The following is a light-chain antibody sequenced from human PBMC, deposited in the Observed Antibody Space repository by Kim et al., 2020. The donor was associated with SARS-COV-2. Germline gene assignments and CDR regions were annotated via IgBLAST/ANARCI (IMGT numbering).Light chain of an antibody. CDR2: ENT. V-gene: IGLV1-40*01. CDR1: SSNLGAGYD. J-gene: IGLJ2*01. Sequence: VTIACTGSSSNLGAGYDVHWYQQLPGAAPRLLIYENTNRPSGVPARFSGSKSATSASLAITGLQAEDEGDYYCQSYDSSLSGSEVFGGGTQLTVL. CDR3: QSYDSSLSGSEV.